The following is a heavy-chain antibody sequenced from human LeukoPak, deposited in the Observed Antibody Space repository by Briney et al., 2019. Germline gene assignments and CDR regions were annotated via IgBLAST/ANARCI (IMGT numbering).Heavy chain of an antibody. D-gene: IGHD4-17*01. CDR1: GGSISSSSYH. Sequence: SGTLSLTCTVPGGSISSSSYHWGWIRQPPGKGLEWIGSVYYSGNTYYNPSLKSRVTISIDTSKNQFSLKLSSVTAADTAVYYCARHGYGDYKKIDYWGQGTLVTVSS. CDR2: VYYSGNT. V-gene: IGHV4-39*01. CDR3: ARHGYGDYKKIDY. J-gene: IGHJ4*02.